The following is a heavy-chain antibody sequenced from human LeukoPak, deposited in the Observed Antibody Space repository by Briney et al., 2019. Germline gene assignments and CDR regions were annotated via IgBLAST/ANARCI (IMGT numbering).Heavy chain of an antibody. D-gene: IGHD3-3*01. V-gene: IGHV1-3*01. J-gene: IGHJ6*02. CDR3: ARVRYYDFWSGFPYYYYYYGMDV. CDR2: INAGNGNT. Sequence: ASVKVSCKASGYTFTSYAMHWVRQAPGQRLEWMGWINAGNGNTKYSQKFQGRVTMTRNTSISTAYMELSSLRSEDTAVYYCARVRYYDFWSGFPYYYYYYGMDVWGQGTTVTVSS. CDR1: GYTFTSYA.